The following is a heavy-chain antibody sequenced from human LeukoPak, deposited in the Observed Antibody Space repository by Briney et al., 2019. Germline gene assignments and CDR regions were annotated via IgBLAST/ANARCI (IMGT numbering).Heavy chain of an antibody. CDR3: ASQTKYYSGSAGSYWGAFDL. CDR1: GPTLDDQA. Sequence: GPLRLSGPAPGPTLDDQAMPWVRQAPGTGRDWVSLCGDVVIAYYTDSRRGRFTISTEISKNSLYLEMSSLRTDDTALYHCASQTKYYSGSAGSYWGAFDLWGQGTMVTVSS. D-gene: IGHD3-10*01. V-gene: IGHV3-43*02. J-gene: IGHJ3*01. CDR2: CGDVVIA.